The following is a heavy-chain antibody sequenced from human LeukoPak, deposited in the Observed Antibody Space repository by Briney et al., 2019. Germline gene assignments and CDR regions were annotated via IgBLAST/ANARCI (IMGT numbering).Heavy chain of an antibody. CDR1: GGSISNYY. J-gene: IGHJ4*02. CDR2: IYYSGST. CDR3: ARDFDY. V-gene: IGHV4-59*01. Sequence: SETLSLTCTVSGGSISNYYWSWVRQTPGKGLEWIAYIYYSGSTSYNPSLKSRVTISIDTSKNQFSLKLSSVTAADTAVYYCARDFDYWGQGTLVTVSS.